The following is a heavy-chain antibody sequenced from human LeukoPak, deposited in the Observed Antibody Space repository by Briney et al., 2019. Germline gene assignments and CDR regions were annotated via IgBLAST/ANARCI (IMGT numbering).Heavy chain of an antibody. Sequence: GESLKISGKGSGYIFTSYWIGWVRQLPAKGLEWMGIIYPSDSNTSSRPSFQGEAPISDDNSITTAYLQWSSLKASDIAMYYCARRDPGYSDSVTAPDHWRQRTLVPVSS. D-gene: IGHD3-9*01. CDR1: GYIFTSYW. CDR3: ARRDPGYSDSVTAPDH. V-gene: IGHV5-51*01. J-gene: IGHJ4*02. CDR2: IYPSDSNT.